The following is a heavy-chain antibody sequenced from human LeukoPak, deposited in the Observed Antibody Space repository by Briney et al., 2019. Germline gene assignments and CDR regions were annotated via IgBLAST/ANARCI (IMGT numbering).Heavy chain of an antibody. CDR1: RYSISSGYY. V-gene: IGHV4-38-2*02. CDR2: IYHSGST. Sequence: SETLSLTCSVSRYSISSGYYWAWIRQPPGKGLEWIGSIYHSGSTNYNPSLKSRVTISVDTSKNQFSLKLSSVTAADTAVYYCARRYSSSGLYWGQGTLVTVSS. D-gene: IGHD6-6*01. J-gene: IGHJ4*02. CDR3: ARRYSSSGLY.